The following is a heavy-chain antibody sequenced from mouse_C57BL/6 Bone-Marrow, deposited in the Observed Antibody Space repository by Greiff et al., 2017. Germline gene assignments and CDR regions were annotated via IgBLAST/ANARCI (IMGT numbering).Heavy chain of an antibody. CDR2: ISSGGSYT. V-gene: IGHV5-6*01. Sequence: EVKVVESGGDLVKPGGSLKLSCAASGFTFSSYGLSWVRQTPDKRLEWVATISSGGSYTYYTDCVKGRFSISRDNAKNTLYLQMSSMKSEDTATYYCARVIYNGYAMDYWCQGTSVTVSS. CDR3: ARVIYNGYAMDY. CDR1: GFTFSSYG. J-gene: IGHJ4*01. D-gene: IGHD2-1*01.